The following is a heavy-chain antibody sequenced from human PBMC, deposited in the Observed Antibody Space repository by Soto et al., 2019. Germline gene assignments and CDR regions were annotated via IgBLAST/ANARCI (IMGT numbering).Heavy chain of an antibody. CDR2: ISSGEEST. CDR3: ARKVGNSAFDY. CDR1: GFSFSSYG. D-gene: IGHD6-13*01. V-gene: IGHV3-23*01. Sequence: GWSLRLSCAASGFSFSSYGMSWVRQSPGRGLEWVSVISSGEESTYYADSVKGRFTISRDNSKNLLFVQMNNLKAEDSAIYYCARKVGNSAFDYWGQGTLVTV. J-gene: IGHJ4*02.